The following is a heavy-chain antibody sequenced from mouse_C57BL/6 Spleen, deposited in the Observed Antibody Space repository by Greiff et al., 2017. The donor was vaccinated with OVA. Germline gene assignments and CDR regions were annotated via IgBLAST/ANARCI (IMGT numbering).Heavy chain of an antibody. CDR2: ISSGGSYT. J-gene: IGHJ4*01. V-gene: IGHV5-6*01. Sequence: EVQLVESGGDLVKPGGSLKLSCAASGFTFSSYGMSWVRQTPDKRLEWVATISSGGSYTYYPDSVKGRFTISRDNAKNTLYLQMSSLKSEDTAMYYCARRRYDFYAMDYWGQGTSVTVSS. CDR3: ARRRYDFYAMDY. CDR1: GFTFSSYG.